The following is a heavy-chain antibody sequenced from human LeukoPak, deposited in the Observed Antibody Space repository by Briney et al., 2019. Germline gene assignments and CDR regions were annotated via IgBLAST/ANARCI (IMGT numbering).Heavy chain of an antibody. J-gene: IGHJ4*02. CDR2: IYSGGST. CDR1: GFTFSSYA. CDR3: ARDSRGSGWYYFDY. V-gene: IGHV3-66*01. Sequence: GGSLRLSCAASGFTFSSYAMHWVRQAPGKGLEWVSVIYSGGSTYYADSVKGRFTISRDNSKNTLYLQMNSLRAEDTAVYYCARDSRGSGWYYFDYWGQGTLVTVSS. D-gene: IGHD6-19*01.